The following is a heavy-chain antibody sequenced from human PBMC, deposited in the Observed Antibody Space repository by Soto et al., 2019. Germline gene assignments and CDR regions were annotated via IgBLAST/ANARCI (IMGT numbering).Heavy chain of an antibody. CDR3: ARDGTSYYYDSSGLYWEGTTPKYYYGMDV. D-gene: IGHD3-22*01. Sequence: GGSLRLSCAASGFTFSSYGMHWVRQAPGKGLEWVAVIWYDGSNKYYADSVKGRFTISRDNSKNTLYLQMNSLRAEDTAVYYCARDGTSYYYDSSGLYWEGTTPKYYYGMDVWGQGTTVTVSS. CDR2: IWYDGSNK. V-gene: IGHV3-33*01. CDR1: GFTFSSYG. J-gene: IGHJ6*02.